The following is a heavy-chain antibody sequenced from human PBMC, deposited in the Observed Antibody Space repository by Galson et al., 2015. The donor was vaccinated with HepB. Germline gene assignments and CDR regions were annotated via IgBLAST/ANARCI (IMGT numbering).Heavy chain of an antibody. J-gene: IGHJ4*02. CDR1: GFTFSDYY. D-gene: IGHD6-13*01. CDR3: ARGYSSSWYLSTEIYFDY. CDR2: ISSSSSYT. V-gene: IGHV3-11*03. Sequence: SLRLSCAASGFTFSDYYMSWIRQAPGKGLEWVSYISSSSSYTNYADSVKGRFTISRDNAKNSLYLQMNSLRAEDTAVYYCARGYSSSWYLSTEIYFDYWGQGALVTVSS.